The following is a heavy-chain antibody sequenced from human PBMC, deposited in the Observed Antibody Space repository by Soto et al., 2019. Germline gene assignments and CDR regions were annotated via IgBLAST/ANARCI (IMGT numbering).Heavy chain of an antibody. V-gene: IGHV5-51*01. CDR1: GYSFPFYW. CDR3: ATAYVYDVENSNDYRDAFDI. D-gene: IGHD3-16*01. Sequence: GESLKISCKASGYSFPFYWIGWVRQMPGKGLEWMAIMYPDDSDIRYSPSFEAHVPISADKSTSTAFLQWSSLKASDTAMYYCATAYVYDVENSNDYRDAFDIWGQGTMVTVSS. J-gene: IGHJ3*02. CDR2: MYPDDSDI.